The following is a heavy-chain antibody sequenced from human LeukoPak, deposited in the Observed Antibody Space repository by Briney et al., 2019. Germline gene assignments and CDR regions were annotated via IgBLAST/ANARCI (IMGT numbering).Heavy chain of an antibody. CDR1: GGSISCYY. CDR3: ARAGYSYGTGYYFDY. CDR2: IYYTGAT. D-gene: IGHD5-18*01. V-gene: IGHV4-59*01. J-gene: IGHJ4*02. Sequence: SETLSLTCTVSGGSISCYYWSWIRLPPGKGLEWIGYIYYTGATYYNPSLKSRVTISLDTSKNQFSLKLSSVTAADAAVYYCARAGYSYGTGYYFDYWGQGALVTVSS.